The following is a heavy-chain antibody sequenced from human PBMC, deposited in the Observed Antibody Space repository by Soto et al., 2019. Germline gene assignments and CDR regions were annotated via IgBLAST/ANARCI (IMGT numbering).Heavy chain of an antibody. J-gene: IGHJ4*02. CDR3: ARDRSNYYFDY. V-gene: IGHV3-30-3*01. Sequence: GGSLRLSCAASGFTFSSYAMHWVRQAPGKGLEWVAVISYDGSNKYYADSVKGRFTISRDNSKNTLYLQMNSLRAEDTAVYYCARDRSNYYFDYWGRGTLVTVSS. CDR1: GFTFSSYA. CDR2: ISYDGSNK.